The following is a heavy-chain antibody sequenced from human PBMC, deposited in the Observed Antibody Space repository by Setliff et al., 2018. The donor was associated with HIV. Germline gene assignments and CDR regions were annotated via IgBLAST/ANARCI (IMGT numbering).Heavy chain of an antibody. CDR1: GYNFIDNY. CDR3: ARARYNFWSGYLDS. CDR2: INPNGEIT. Sequence: GASVKVSCKISGYNFIDNYLHWVRQAPGQGLEWMGWINPNGEITNFAQKFQGRVTMTRDTSTTTVFMELSSLKFGDTAVYYCARARYNFWSGYLDSWGQGTLVTVSS. J-gene: IGHJ4*02. V-gene: IGHV1-2*02. D-gene: IGHD3-3*01.